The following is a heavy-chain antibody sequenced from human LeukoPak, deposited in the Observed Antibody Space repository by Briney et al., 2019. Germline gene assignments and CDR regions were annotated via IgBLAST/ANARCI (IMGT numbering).Heavy chain of an antibody. CDR2: IYTSGST. Sequence: PSETLSLTCTVSGGSISSYYWSWIRQPPGKGQEWIGYIYTSGSTNYNPSLKSRVTISVDTSKNQFSLKLSSVTAADTAVYYCASSTTVDSLDYLGQGTLVTVSS. J-gene: IGHJ4*02. CDR1: GGSISSYY. D-gene: IGHD4-23*01. CDR3: ASSTTVDSLDY. V-gene: IGHV4-4*09.